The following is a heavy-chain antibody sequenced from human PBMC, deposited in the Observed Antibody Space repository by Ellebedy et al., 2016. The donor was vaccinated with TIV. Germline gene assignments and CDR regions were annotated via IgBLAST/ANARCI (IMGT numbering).Heavy chain of an antibody. Sequence: AASVKVSCKASGYTFTGYYMHWVRQAPGQGLEWMGWINPNSGGTNYAQKFQGWVTMTRDTSISTAYMELSRLRSDDTAVYYCARLLGSRADNSSSWYAFDYWGQGTLVTVSS. V-gene: IGHV1-2*04. CDR2: INPNSGGT. J-gene: IGHJ4*02. CDR3: ARLLGSRADNSSSWYAFDY. D-gene: IGHD6-13*01. CDR1: GYTFTGYY.